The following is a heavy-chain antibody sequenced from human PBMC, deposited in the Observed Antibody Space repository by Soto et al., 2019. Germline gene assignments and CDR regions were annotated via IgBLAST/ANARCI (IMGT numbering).Heavy chain of an antibody. D-gene: IGHD3-10*01. J-gene: IGHJ3*02. Sequence: QVQLQESGPGLVKPSETLSLTCTVSGGSISSYYWSWIRQPPGKGLEWIGYIYYSGSTNYNPSLKSRVTPSVDTSKNQFSLKLSSVTAADPAAYYCARRYGSAFDIWGQGTMVTVSS. CDR3: ARRYGSAFDI. CDR1: GGSISSYY. V-gene: IGHV4-59*01. CDR2: IYYSGST.